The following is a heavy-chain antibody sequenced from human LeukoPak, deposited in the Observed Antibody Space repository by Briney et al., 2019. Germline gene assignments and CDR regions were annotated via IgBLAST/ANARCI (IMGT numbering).Heavy chain of an antibody. Sequence: PSQTLSLTCTVSGGSISSYYWSWIRQPPGKGLEWIGYIYYSGSTNYNPSLKSRVTISVDTSKNQFSLKLSSVTAADTAVYYCARHFTRGSPPDYWGQGTLVTVSS. J-gene: IGHJ4*02. CDR1: GGSISSYY. CDR2: IYYSGST. D-gene: IGHD3-10*01. CDR3: ARHFTRGSPPDY. V-gene: IGHV4-59*08.